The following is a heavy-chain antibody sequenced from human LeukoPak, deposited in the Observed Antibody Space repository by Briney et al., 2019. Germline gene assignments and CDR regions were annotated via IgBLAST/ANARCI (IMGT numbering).Heavy chain of an antibody. D-gene: IGHD3-16*01. V-gene: IGHV1-2*02. Sequence: ASLKVSCKASGYSFTGYYMHWVRQAPGQGLEWMGWISPNSGGTNYAQKFQGRVTMTRDTSISTAYMELSRLRSDDTAVYYCATRIMGYYGMDVWGQGTTVTVSS. CDR3: ATRIMGYYGMDV. CDR2: ISPNSGGT. CDR1: GYSFTGYY. J-gene: IGHJ6*02.